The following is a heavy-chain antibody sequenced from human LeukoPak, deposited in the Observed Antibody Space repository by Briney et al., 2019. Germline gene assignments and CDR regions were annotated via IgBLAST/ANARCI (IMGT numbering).Heavy chain of an antibody. CDR1: GGSITIGSYY. D-gene: IGHD4-17*01. J-gene: IGHJ4*02. V-gene: IGHV4-39*01. Sequence: PSETLSLTCTVSGGSITIGSYYWAWIRQPPGKGLEWIGSIYSGGSTYYHPSLKSRVTISVDTSQKQFSLTLPSVTAADTAVYYCARRNYGGTLDYWGQGTLVTVSS. CDR3: ARRNYGGTLDY. CDR2: IYSGGST.